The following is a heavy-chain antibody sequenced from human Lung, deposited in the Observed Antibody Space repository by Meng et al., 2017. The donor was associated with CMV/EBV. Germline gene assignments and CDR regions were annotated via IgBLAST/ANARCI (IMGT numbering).Heavy chain of an antibody. CDR1: GFTFSSYG. Sequence: GGXLRPXCAASGFTFSSYGMHWVRQAPGKELEWVAFIRYDGSNKYYADSVKGRFTISRDNSKNTLHLQMNSLRAEDTAVYYCARSERYFDWLPFDYWGQGXLVTVSS. CDR2: IRYDGSNK. V-gene: IGHV3-30*02. CDR3: ARSERYFDWLPFDY. J-gene: IGHJ4*02. D-gene: IGHD3-9*01.